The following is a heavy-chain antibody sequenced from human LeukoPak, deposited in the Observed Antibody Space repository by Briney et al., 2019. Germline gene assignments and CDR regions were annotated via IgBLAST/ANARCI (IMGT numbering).Heavy chain of an antibody. CDR2: IIPIFGTA. V-gene: IGHV1-69*13. J-gene: IGHJ4*02. CDR1: GGTFSSYA. Sequence: SVKVSCKASGGTFSSYAISWVRQAPGQGLEWMGGIIPIFGTANYAQKFQGRVTITADESTSTAYMELSSLRSEDTAVYYCEGNIVATWTPFDYWGQGTLVTVSS. CDR3: EGNIVATWTPFDY. D-gene: IGHD5-12*01.